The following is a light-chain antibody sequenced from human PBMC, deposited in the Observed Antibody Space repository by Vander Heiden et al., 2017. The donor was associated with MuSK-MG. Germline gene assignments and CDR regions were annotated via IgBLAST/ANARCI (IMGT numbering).Light chain of an antibody. Sequence: DIVMTQSPLSLPVTPGEPASISCRSSQSLLHSNGYNYLDWYLQKPGQSPQLLIYLGSYRASGVPDMFSGSGSGTDFTLKISRVEAEDVGVYYCRQALQTPLAFGGGTEVEIK. V-gene: IGKV2-28*01. J-gene: IGKJ4*01. CDR1: QSLLHSNGYNY. CDR2: LGS. CDR3: RQALQTPLA.